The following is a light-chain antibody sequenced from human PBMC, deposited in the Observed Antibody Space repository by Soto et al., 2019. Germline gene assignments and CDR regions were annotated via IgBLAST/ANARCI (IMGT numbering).Light chain of an antibody. J-gene: IGLJ3*02. Sequence: NFMLTQPHSVSESPGKTVIISCTRSSGSIASNYVQWYQQRPGSSPTTVIYEDNQRPSGVPDRFSGSIDSSSNSASLTISGLETEDEADYFCQSYDATNQVFGGWTKMNVL. CDR1: SGSIASNY. CDR2: EDN. CDR3: QSYDATNQV. V-gene: IGLV6-57*01.